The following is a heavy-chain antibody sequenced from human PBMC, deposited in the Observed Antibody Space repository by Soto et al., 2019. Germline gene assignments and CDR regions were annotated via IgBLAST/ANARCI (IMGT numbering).Heavy chain of an antibody. Sequence: GESLKISCEGSGYTFSDYWIGWVRQMPGKGLEWMGIIYPGDSDTRYSPSFQGQVTISADKSISTAYLQWSSLQASDTAIYYCARRHYYESSGYYKYWGQGTLVTVSS. V-gene: IGHV5-51*01. CDR3: ARRHYYESSGYYKY. J-gene: IGHJ4*02. CDR1: GYTFSDYW. CDR2: IYPGDSDT. D-gene: IGHD3-22*01.